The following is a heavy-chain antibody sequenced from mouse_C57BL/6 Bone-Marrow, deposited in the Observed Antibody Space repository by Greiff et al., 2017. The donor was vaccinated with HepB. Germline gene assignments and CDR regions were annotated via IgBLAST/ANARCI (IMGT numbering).Heavy chain of an antibody. J-gene: IGHJ3*01. Sequence: EVKLQQSGAELVRPGASVKLSCTASGFNIKDDYMHWVKQRPEQGLEWIGWIDPENGDTEYASKFQGKATITADTSSNTAYLQLSSLTSEDTAVYYCTTWVYYDYDEAWFAYWGQGTLVTVSA. CDR3: TTWVYYDYDEAWFAY. CDR2: IDPENGDT. V-gene: IGHV14-4*01. D-gene: IGHD2-4*01. CDR1: GFNIKDDY.